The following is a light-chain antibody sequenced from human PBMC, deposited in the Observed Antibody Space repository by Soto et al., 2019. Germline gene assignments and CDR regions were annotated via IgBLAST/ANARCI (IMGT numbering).Light chain of an antibody. Sequence: DIQMTQSPSTLSASAGDRVTITCRASQSISRWLAWDQQKPGKAPKLLIYKASSLESGVPSRFSGSGSGTEFTLTISSLQPDDFATYYCQQYNTYSWTFGQGTKVEIK. CDR3: QQYNTYSWT. CDR2: KAS. CDR1: QSISRW. J-gene: IGKJ1*01. V-gene: IGKV1-5*03.